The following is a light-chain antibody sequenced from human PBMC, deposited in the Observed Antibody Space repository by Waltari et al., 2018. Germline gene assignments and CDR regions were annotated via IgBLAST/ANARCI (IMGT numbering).Light chain of an antibody. V-gene: IGKV2-30*01. J-gene: IGKJ2*01. CDR1: QNLVYSDGNIN. Sequence: VVLTQSPLSLPVTHGQPAPIPCRYRQNLVYSDGNINLNWFPHRPGPSPRRLIYKISNRDSGVPDRFSGSGSGTDFTLKISRVEAEDVGIYYCMHGGHWPYTFGQGTKLEIK. CDR3: MHGGHWPYT. CDR2: KIS.